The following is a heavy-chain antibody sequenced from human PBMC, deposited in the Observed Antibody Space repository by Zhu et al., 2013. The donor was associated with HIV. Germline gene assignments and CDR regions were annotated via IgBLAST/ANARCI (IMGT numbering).Heavy chain of an antibody. CDR3: ARSYNHGNYGGMDV. V-gene: IGHV1-2*02. D-gene: IGHD1-7*01. CDR2: INPNNGGT. Sequence: QVQLVQSGAEVKKPGASLQVSCKASGYSFTGYYIHWVRQAPGQGPEWMGWINPNNGGTNYPPKFQGRVTMNRDTSITTASMELSRLTSDDAAVYYCARSYNHGNYGGMDVWGQGTTLTVS. CDR1: GYSFTGYY. J-gene: IGHJ6*02.